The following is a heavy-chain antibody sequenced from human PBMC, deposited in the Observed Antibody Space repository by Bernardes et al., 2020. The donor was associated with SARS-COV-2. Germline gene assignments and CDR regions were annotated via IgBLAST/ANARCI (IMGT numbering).Heavy chain of an antibody. CDR1: GFTFSSYS. CDR2: ISSSSSYI. D-gene: IGHD1-20*01. CDR3: ARDRSYNWNPVITDYYYYGMDV. V-gene: IGHV3-21*01. Sequence: GGSLRLSCAASGFTFSSYSMNWVRQAPGKGLEWVSSISSSSSYIYYADSVKGRFTISRDNAKNSLYLQMNSLRAEDTAVYYCARDRSYNWNPVITDYYYYGMDVWGQGTTVTVSS. J-gene: IGHJ6*02.